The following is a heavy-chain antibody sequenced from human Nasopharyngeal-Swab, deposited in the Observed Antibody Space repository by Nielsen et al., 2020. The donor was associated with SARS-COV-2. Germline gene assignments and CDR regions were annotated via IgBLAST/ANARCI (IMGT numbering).Heavy chain of an antibody. CDR3: ARDRRYSGYDGADY. CDR1: GFTFSSYG. J-gene: IGHJ4*02. V-gene: IGHV3-33*01. Sequence: GGSLRLSCAASGFTFSSYGMHWVRQAPGKGLEWVAVIWYDGSNKYYADSVKGRFTISRDNSKNTLYLQMNSLRAEDTAVYYCARDRRYSGYDGADYWGQGTLVTSPQ. D-gene: IGHD5-12*01. CDR2: IWYDGSNK.